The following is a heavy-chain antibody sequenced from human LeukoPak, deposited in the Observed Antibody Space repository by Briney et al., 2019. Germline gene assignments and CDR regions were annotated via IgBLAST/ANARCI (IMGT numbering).Heavy chain of an antibody. CDR2: IIPMLGIA. CDR3: ARDREYSSSWYEYYYYGMDV. V-gene: IGHV1-69*04. J-gene: IGHJ6*02. CDR1: GGTFSNYA. Sequence: GASVKVSCKASGGTFSNYAISWVRQAPGQGLEWMGRIIPMLGIASYAQKFQGRVTITADKSTSTAYMELRSLRSDDTAVYYCARDREYSSSWYEYYYYGMDVWGQGTTVTVSS. D-gene: IGHD6-13*01.